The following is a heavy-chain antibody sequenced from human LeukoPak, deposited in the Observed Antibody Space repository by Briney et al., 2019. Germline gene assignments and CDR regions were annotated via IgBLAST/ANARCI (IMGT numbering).Heavy chain of an antibody. J-gene: IGHJ6*03. V-gene: IGHV3-30*03. D-gene: IGHD4-11*01. CDR1: GFTFSSYG. CDR3: ARSGGEMTTVTPYYYYYYMDV. Sequence: GGSLRLSCAASGFTFSSYGMHWVRQAPGKGLEWVAVISYDGSNKYYADSVKGRFTISRDNSKNTLYLQMNSLRAEDTAVYYCARSGGEMTTVTPYYYYYYMDVWGKGTTVTVSS. CDR2: ISYDGSNK.